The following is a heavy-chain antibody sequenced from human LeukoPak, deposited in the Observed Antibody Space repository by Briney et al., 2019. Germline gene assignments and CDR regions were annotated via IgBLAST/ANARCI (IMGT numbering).Heavy chain of an antibody. J-gene: IGHJ4*02. CDR1: GGSFSGYY. Sequence: SETPSLTCAVYGGSFSGYYWSWLRQPPGKGLEWIGEINHSGSTNYNPSLKSRVTISVDTSKTQFSLKLSSVTAADTAVYYCARTFNYAAWYWGQGTLVTVSS. CDR2: INHSGST. V-gene: IGHV4-34*01. CDR3: ARTFNYAAWY. D-gene: IGHD2-2*01.